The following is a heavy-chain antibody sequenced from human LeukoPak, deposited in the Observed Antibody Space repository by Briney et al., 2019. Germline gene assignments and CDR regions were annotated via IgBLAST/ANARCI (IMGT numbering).Heavy chain of an antibody. D-gene: IGHD6-13*01. Sequence: ASVKVSCKASGYTFTSYGISWVRQAPGQGLEWMGWISAYNGNTNYAQRLQGRVTMTTDTSTSTAYMELRSLRSDDTAVYYCAADRGIAAAPYYYYYMDVWGKGTTVTVSS. V-gene: IGHV1-18*01. CDR1: GYTFTSYG. CDR2: ISAYNGNT. J-gene: IGHJ6*03. CDR3: AADRGIAAAPYYYYYMDV.